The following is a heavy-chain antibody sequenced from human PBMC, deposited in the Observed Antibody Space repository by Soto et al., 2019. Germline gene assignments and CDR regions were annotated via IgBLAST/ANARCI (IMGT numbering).Heavy chain of an antibody. V-gene: IGHV4-39*01. J-gene: IGHJ6*03. CDR1: GGSISTSRNF. CDR3: VRGDTYFYDMDV. Sequence: QFHLQESGPGLVKPAETLSLTCSVSGGSISTSRNFWGWIRQPPGKGLEWIGSMYYSGSTYYNPSLRSRLTISEDTSKNQFSLNLNSVTAADTAMYYCVRGDTYFYDMDVWGTGTTVTVSS. CDR2: MYYSGST. D-gene: IGHD5-18*01.